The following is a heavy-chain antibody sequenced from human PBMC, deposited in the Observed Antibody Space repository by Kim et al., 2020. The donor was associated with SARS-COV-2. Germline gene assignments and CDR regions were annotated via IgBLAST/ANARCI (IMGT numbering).Heavy chain of an antibody. Sequence: SEAQKFQGRVTMARDTATSPVYMALSSLRSEDTAVYYCAGGCSSSWRFDYWGQGTLVTVSS. D-gene: IGHD6-13*01. J-gene: IGHJ4*02. CDR3: AGGCSSSWRFDY. V-gene: IGHV1-46*01.